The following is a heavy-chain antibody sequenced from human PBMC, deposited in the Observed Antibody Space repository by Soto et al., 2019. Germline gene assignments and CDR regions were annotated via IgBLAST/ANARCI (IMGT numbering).Heavy chain of an antibody. Sequence: ASVKVSCTASGYSFTNNDVSWLRQATGQGLEWMGWMNPGSGDTGYAQKFQGRVTMTRDISIATAYMELSSLRSDDTAIYYCARMATFGSLNWFDPWGQGTLVTVSS. CDR2: MNPGSGDT. CDR1: GYSFTNND. D-gene: IGHD3-16*01. J-gene: IGHJ5*02. CDR3: ARMATFGSLNWFDP. V-gene: IGHV1-8*01.